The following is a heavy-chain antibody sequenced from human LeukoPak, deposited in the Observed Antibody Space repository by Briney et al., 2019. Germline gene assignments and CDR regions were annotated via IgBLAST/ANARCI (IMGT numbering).Heavy chain of an antibody. J-gene: IGHJ4*02. CDR1: GFTFSSLW. CDR2: IYRGGNT. CDR3: ARGGYSYGRPFDH. Sequence: TGGSLRLSCAASGFTFSSLWMGWLRQAPGKGLEWVSVIYRGGNTYYVDSVKGRFTISRDNSKNMVYLQMNSLRVEDTAVYYCARGGYSYGRPFDHWGQGTLVTVSS. D-gene: IGHD5-18*01. V-gene: IGHV3-53*01.